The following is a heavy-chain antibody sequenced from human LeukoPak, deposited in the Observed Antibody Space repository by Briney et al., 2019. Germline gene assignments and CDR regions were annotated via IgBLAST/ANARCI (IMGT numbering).Heavy chain of an antibody. J-gene: IGHJ4*02. CDR1: GFTVSSNY. Sequence: GGSLRLSCAASGFTVSSNYMSWVRQAPGKGLEWVSYISSSSSYIYYADSVKGRFTISRDNAKNSLYLQMNSLRAEDTAVYYCAREDSSGHMSLWGQGTLVIVSS. D-gene: IGHD3-22*01. CDR3: AREDSSGHMSL. CDR2: ISSSSSYI. V-gene: IGHV3-21*01.